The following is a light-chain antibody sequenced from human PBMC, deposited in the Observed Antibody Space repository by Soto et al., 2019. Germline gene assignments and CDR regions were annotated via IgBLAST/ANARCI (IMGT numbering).Light chain of an antibody. CDR3: QQRRNWPPGIT. Sequence: TQSPATLSVSPWDRATLSCRASQSINSNLAWYQQQPGQAPRLLIFAASTRATAVPDRFSGSGSGTEITLTISSLQSEDFAFYYGQQRRNWPPGITFGQGTRLEIK. J-gene: IGKJ5*01. CDR1: QSINSN. CDR2: AAS. V-gene: IGKV3-15*01.